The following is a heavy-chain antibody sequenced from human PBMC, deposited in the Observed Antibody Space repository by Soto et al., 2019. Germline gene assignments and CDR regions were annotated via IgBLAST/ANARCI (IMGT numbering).Heavy chain of an antibody. J-gene: IGHJ5*02. Sequence: GGSLRLSCAASGFTCSSYWMHWVRQAPGKGLVWVSRINSDGSSTSYADSVKGRFTISRDNAKNTLYLQMNSLRAEDTAVYYCARGPPYYYDSSGYNPWGQGTLVTVSS. CDR3: ARGPPYYYDSSGYNP. D-gene: IGHD3-22*01. CDR2: INSDGSST. CDR1: GFTCSSYW. V-gene: IGHV3-74*01.